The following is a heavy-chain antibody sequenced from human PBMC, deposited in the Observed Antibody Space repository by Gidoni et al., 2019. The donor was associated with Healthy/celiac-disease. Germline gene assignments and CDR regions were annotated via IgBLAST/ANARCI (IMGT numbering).Heavy chain of an antibody. J-gene: IGHJ6*02. CDR3: AKDTATTDLQLWPPRYYYYGMDV. CDR1: GFTFSSYG. Sequence: QVQLVESGGGVVQPGRSLRLSCAASGFTFSSYGMHWVRQAPGKGLEWVAVISYDGSNKYYADSVKGRFTISRDNSKNTLYLQMNSLRAEDTVVYYCAKDTATTDLQLWPPRYYYYGMDVWGQGTTVTVSS. CDR2: ISYDGSNK. D-gene: IGHD5-18*01. V-gene: IGHV3-30*18.